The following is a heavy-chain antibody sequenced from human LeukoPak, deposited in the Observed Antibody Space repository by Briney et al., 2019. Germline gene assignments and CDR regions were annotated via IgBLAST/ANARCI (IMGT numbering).Heavy chain of an antibody. CDR2: ISAYNGNT. CDR1: GYTFTSYG. J-gene: IGHJ4*02. CDR3: ATTYSSSWQFDY. V-gene: IGHV1-18*01. D-gene: IGHD6-13*01. Sequence: GASVKVSCKASGYTFTSYGISWVRQAPGQGLEWMGWISAYNGNTNYTQKLQGRVTMATDTSTSTAYMELRSLRSDDTAVYYCATTYSSSWQFDYWGQGTLVTVSS.